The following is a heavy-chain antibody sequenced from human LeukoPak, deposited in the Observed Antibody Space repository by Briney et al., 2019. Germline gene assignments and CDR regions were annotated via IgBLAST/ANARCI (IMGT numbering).Heavy chain of an antibody. Sequence: SETLSLTCTVSGGSISSYYWSWIRQPPGKGLEWIGYIYYSGSTNYNPSLKSRVTISVDTSKNQFSLKLSSVTAADTAVYYCAGRGYSYGLEDYWGQGTLVTVSS. V-gene: IGHV4-59*01. CDR2: IYYSGST. J-gene: IGHJ4*02. CDR1: GGSISSYY. CDR3: AGRGYSYGLEDY. D-gene: IGHD5-18*01.